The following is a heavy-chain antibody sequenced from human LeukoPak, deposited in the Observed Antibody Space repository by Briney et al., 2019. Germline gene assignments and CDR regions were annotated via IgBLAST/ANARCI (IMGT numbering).Heavy chain of an antibody. Sequence: SVKVSCKASGGTFSSYAISWVRQAPGQGLEWMGGIIPMFGRANYAQKFQGRLTITADESSTTAYMELSGLRSEDTAVYYCATDASIYDSRGYYYLWWGQGTLVTVSS. V-gene: IGHV1-69*13. D-gene: IGHD3-22*01. CDR3: ATDASIYDSRGYYYLW. CDR1: GGTFSSYA. CDR2: IIPMFGRA. J-gene: IGHJ4*02.